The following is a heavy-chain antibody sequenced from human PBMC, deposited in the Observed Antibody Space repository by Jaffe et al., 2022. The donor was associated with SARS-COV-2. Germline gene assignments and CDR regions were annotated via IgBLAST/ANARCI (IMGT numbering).Heavy chain of an antibody. J-gene: IGHJ4*02. CDR1: GFTFSNHG. V-gene: IGHV3-74*01. Sequence: EVQLVESGGGLVQPGGSVRLSCTASGFTFSNHGMHWVRQVAGKGLEWVSRFARDESSTTYADSAKGRFTISRDNAKNTLYLQMNSLRADDTGVYYCARSGYNNNKLDKWGQGTLVTVSS. D-gene: IGHD5-12*01. CDR3: ARSGYNNNKLDK. CDR2: FARDESST.